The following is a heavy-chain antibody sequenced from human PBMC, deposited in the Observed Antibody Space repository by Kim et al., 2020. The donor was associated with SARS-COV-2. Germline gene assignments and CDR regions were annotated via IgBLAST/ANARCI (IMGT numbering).Heavy chain of an antibody. V-gene: IGHV4-61*01. J-gene: IGHJ5*02. D-gene: IGHD4-17*01. Sequence: SETLSLTCTVSGGSVSSGSYYWSWIRQPPGKGLEWIGYIYYSGSTNYNPSLKSRVTISVDTSKNQFSLKLSSVTAADTAVYYCARGDYGGNSGWFDPWG. CDR3: ARGDYGGNSGWFDP. CDR1: GGSVSSGSYY. CDR2: IYYSGST.